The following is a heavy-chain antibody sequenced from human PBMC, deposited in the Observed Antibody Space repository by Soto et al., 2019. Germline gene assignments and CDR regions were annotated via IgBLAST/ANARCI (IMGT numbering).Heavy chain of an antibody. V-gene: IGHV1-18*01. CDR2: ISGYNGNT. J-gene: IGHJ6*02. Sequence: QVQLVQSGAEVRKPGASVKVSCKASGYTFSSYGISWVRQAPGQGLEWMGWISGYNGNTNYAQKLQGRVTMTTDPSTSTAYMERRSLRADDTAVYDCAQLVGSFNYGMDVWGQGTTVTVSS. D-gene: IGHD1-26*01. CDR1: GYTFSSYG. CDR3: AQLVGSFNYGMDV.